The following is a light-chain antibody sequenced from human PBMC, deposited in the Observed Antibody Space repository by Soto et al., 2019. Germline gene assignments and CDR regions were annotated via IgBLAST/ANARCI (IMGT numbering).Light chain of an antibody. CDR2: DAS. CDR1: QSVSSNF. CDR3: QQYGSSPGT. J-gene: IGKJ5*01. Sequence: EIVLTQSPGTLSLSPGESATLSCRASQSVSSNFLAWYQQKPGLAPRLLIYDASSRATGIPDRFSGSGSGTDFTLTISRLEPEDFAVYYCQQYGSSPGTFGQGTRLEIK. V-gene: IGKV3D-20*01.